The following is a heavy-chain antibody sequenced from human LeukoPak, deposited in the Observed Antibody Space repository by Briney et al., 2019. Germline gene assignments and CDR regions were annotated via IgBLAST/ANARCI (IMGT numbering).Heavy chain of an antibody. CDR1: GFIFNTFG. CDR2: ITSSTTYT. V-gene: IGHV3-21*01. D-gene: IGHD1-1*01. J-gene: IGHJ3*01. CDR3: VRCTFVLHKRCSAFDV. Sequence: GGSLRLSCSASGFIFNTFGMNWVLRAPGKGLEWVSSITSSTTYTYYADSVKGRFTISRDNAKNSLLLQMNSLRAEDTAVYYCVRCTFVLHKRCSAFDVWGQGTMVTVSA.